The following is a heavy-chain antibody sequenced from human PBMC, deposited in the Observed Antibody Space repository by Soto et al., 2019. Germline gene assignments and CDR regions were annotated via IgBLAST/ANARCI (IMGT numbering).Heavy chain of an antibody. CDR2: ISGSGGTT. J-gene: IGHJ4*02. CDR3: AKAGGIAAAGSPSDY. Sequence: EVQLLESGGGLVQPGGSLRLSCAASGFTFTNYAMSWVRQAPGKGLEWVSAISGSGGTTNYADSVKGRFTISRDTSKNTLALQMNSLSAEDTAVYYCAKAGGIAAAGSPSDYWGQGTLVTVSS. D-gene: IGHD6-13*01. CDR1: GFTFTNYA. V-gene: IGHV3-23*01.